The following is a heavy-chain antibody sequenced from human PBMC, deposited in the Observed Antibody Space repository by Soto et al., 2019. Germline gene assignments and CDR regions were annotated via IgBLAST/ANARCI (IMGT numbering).Heavy chain of an antibody. CDR2: IYSGGST. J-gene: IGHJ6*02. Sequence: GGSLRLSCAASGFTCSSYSMNWVRQAPGKGLEWVSVIYSGGSTYYADSVKGRFTISRDNSKSTLYLQMNSLRAEDTALYYCAKGRSYYYYYGVEVWGQGTTVTVSS. V-gene: IGHV3-23*03. CDR1: GFTCSSYS. CDR3: AKGRSYYYYYGVEV.